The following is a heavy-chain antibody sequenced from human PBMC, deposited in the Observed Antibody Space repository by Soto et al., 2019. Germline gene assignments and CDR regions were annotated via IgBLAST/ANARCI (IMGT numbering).Heavy chain of an antibody. CDR2: IWYDGSNK. Sequence: WGSLRVSCASSVFTFSIYGMDWVGQAPGKGLEWVAVIWYDGSNKYYADSVKGRFTTSIDNSKNTLYLQMNSLRAEDTAVYYCAGRSKRLRYGMDVWGQGTPVTVSS. CDR3: AGRSKRLRYGMDV. V-gene: IGHV3-33*01. CDR1: VFTFSIYG. J-gene: IGHJ6*01.